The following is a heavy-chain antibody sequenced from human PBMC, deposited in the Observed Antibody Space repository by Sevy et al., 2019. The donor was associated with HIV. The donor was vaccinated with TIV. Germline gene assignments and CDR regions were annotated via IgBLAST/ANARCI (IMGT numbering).Heavy chain of an antibody. CDR2: IRSDGSDK. CDR3: AKDLAGPGRRYFDY. Sequence: EGSLRLSCTASGFTFSNFGMHWVRQVPGKGLEWVTFIRSDGSDKYYAASVKGRFTISRDDSKNTLYLQMDSLRAEDTAIYYCAKDLAGPGRRYFDYWGQGTLVTVSS. J-gene: IGHJ4*02. V-gene: IGHV3-30*02. CDR1: GFTFSNFG. D-gene: IGHD6-13*01.